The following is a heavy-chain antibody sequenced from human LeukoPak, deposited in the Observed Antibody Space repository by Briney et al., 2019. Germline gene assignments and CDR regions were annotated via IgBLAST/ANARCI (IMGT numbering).Heavy chain of an antibody. J-gene: IGHJ4*02. V-gene: IGHV4-34*01. D-gene: IGHD3-3*01. CDR1: GGSFSGYY. CDR3: AARGLGVVTDYFDY. Sequence: PSETLSLTCAVYGGSFSGYYWSWIRQPPGKGLEWIGEINHSGSTNYNPSLKSRVTISVDTSKNQFSLKLSSVTAADTAVYYCAARGLGVVTDYFDYWGQGTLVTVSS. CDR2: INHSGST.